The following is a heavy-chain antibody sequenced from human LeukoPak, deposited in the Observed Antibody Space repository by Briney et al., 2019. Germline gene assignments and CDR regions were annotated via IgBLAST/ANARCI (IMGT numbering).Heavy chain of an antibody. V-gene: IGHV3-7*01. D-gene: IGHD2-2*01. Sequence: GGSLRLSCAASGFTFSTYWMTWVRQAPGKGLEWVANIKLDGSEKYYVDSVKGRFTISRDNARNSLFLQMDTLRAEDTAVCYCARGARPTSYWGQGTLVTVSS. CDR3: ARGARPTSY. CDR2: IKLDGSEK. CDR1: GFTFSTYW. J-gene: IGHJ4*02.